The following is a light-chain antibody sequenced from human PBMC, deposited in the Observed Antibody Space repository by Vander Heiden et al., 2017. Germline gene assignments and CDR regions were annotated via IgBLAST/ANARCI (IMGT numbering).Light chain of an antibody. CDR2: KAS. CDR1: QNIDLW. Sequence: DVRLTQSPSTLSASVGDRVTISCRANQNIDLWLAWYQQRPGNGPQLMIYKASTLQSGVPSRISGSGSGTEFSLTISNLQPEDSEIYYCQQYDKSWTFGPGTRVQVK. V-gene: IGKV1-5*03. CDR3: QQYDKSWT. J-gene: IGKJ1*01.